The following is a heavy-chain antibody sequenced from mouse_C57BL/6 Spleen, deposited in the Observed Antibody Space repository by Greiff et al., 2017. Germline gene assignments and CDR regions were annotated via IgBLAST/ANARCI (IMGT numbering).Heavy chain of an antibody. CDR3: TRVRYGNYGVFDY. CDR1: GFTFSSYA. CDR2: ISSGGDYI. Sequence: EVQGVESGEGLVKPGGSLKLSCAASGFTFSSYAMSWVRQTPEKRLEWVAYISSGGDYIYYAETVKGRFTISRDNARNTLYLQMSSLKSEDTAMYYCTRVRYGNYGVFDYWGQGTTLTVSS. V-gene: IGHV5-9-1*02. D-gene: IGHD2-1*01. J-gene: IGHJ2*01.